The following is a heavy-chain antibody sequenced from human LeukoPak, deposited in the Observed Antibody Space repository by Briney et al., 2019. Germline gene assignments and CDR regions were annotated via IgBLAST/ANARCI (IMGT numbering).Heavy chain of an antibody. J-gene: IGHJ5*02. D-gene: IGHD2-2*01. Sequence: VASVKVSSKASGYTFTGYYMHWVRQAPGQGLEWMGWINPNSGGTNYAQKFQGRVTMTRDTSISTAYMELSRLRADDTAVYYCARVSVVPAGFDPWGQGTLVTVSS. V-gene: IGHV1-2*02. CDR3: ARVSVVPAGFDP. CDR1: GYTFTGYY. CDR2: INPNSGGT.